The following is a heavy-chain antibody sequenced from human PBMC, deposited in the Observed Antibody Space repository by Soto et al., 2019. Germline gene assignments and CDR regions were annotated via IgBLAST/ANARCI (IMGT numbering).Heavy chain of an antibody. Sequence: GASVKVSCKASGGTFSSYAISWVRQAPGQGLEWMGGIIPIFGTANYAQKFQGRVTITADESTSTAYMELSSLRSEDTAVYYCARGGQLWLLRGWFDPWGQGTLVTVSS. J-gene: IGHJ5*02. CDR2: IIPIFGTA. CDR1: GGTFSSYA. CDR3: ARGGQLWLLRGWFDP. D-gene: IGHD5-18*01. V-gene: IGHV1-69*13.